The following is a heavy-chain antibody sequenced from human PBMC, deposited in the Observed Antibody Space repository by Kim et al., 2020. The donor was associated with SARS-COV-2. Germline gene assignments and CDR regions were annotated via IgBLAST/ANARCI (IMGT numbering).Heavy chain of an antibody. J-gene: IGHJ4*02. Sequence: QKFQGRVTITRDTSASTAYMELSSLRSEDTAVYYCARSRSIAVAGWYFDYWGQGTLVTVSS. V-gene: IGHV1-3*01. CDR3: ARSRSIAVAGWYFDY. D-gene: IGHD6-19*01.